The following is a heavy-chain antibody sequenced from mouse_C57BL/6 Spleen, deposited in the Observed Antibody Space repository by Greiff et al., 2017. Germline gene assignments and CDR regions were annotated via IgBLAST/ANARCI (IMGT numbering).Heavy chain of an antibody. CDR3: ERDCDNSLGLYFDG. CDR2: IYPRSGNT. D-gene: IGHD6-1*01. J-gene: IGHJ1*03. CDR1: GYTFTSYG. V-gene: IGHV1-81*01. Sequence: VQLQQSGAELARPGASVKLSCKASGYTFTSYGISWVKQRNGQGLEWIGEIYPRSGNTYYNEKFKGKATLTADKSSSTAYMELRSLTSEDSAVYFCERDCDNSLGLYFDGWGTGTTVTVSS.